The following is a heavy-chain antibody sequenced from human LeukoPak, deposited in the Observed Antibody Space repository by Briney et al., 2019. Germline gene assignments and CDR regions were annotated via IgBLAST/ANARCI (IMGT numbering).Heavy chain of an antibody. CDR1: GGSISSYY. D-gene: IGHD6-6*01. CDR2: IYHSGAT. V-gene: IGHV4-59*01. J-gene: IGHJ3*02. CDR3: ARRVAVRPVYGFDI. Sequence: PSETLSLTCTVSGGSISSYYWTWIRQPPGKGLEWIGYIYHSGATNYNPSLKSRVTISVDTSKNQFSLKLSSVTAADTAIYYCARRVAVRPVYGFDIWGQGTMVTVSS.